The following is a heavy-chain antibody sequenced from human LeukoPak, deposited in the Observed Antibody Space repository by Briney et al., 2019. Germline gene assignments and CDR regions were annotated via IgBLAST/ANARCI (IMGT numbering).Heavy chain of an antibody. D-gene: IGHD3-3*01. Sequence: SETLSLTCTVSGGSISSSYWSWIRRPPGKGLEWIGYILYSGSTNYNPSLKSRVTISVDTSKNQFSLKLSSVTAADTAVYYCASDYDFWSGYYNNWGQGTLVTVSS. CDR3: ASDYDFWSGYYNN. V-gene: IGHV4-59*01. CDR1: GGSISSSY. J-gene: IGHJ4*02. CDR2: ILYSGST.